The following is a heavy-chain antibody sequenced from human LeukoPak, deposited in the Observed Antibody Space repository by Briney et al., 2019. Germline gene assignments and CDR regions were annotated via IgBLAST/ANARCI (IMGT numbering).Heavy chain of an antibody. D-gene: IGHD2/OR15-2a*01. CDR2: IYYSGST. CDR3: ARNIRGGVVMDV. CDR1: DGSISTYY. J-gene: IGHJ6*03. V-gene: IGHV4-59*01. Sequence: PSETLSLTCTVSDGSISTYYWSWIRQPPGKRLEWIGYIYYSGSTNYNPSLKSRVTISVDTSKNQFSLKLSSVTAADTAVYYCARNIRGGVVMDVWGKGTTATVSS.